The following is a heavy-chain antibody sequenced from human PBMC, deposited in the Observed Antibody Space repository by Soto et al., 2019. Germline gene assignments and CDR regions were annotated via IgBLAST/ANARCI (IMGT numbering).Heavy chain of an antibody. J-gene: IGHJ4*02. V-gene: IGHV3-30*03. Sequence: GGSLRLSCAASGFTFSSYSMNWVRQAPGKGLEWVAVISYDGSNKYYADSVKGRFTISRDNSKNTLYLQMNSLRAEDTAVYYCASAHCISTSCYAPVPTYWGQGTLVTVSS. CDR2: ISYDGSNK. CDR1: GFTFSSYS. CDR3: ASAHCISTSCYAPVPTY. D-gene: IGHD2-2*01.